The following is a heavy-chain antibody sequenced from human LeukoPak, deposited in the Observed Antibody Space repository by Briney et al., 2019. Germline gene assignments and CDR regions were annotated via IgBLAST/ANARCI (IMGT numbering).Heavy chain of an antibody. CDR2: IYYSGST. Sequence: SETLSLTCTVSGGSISSYYWSWIRQPPGKGLEWIGYIYYSGSTNYNPSLKSRVTISVDTSKNQFSLKLSSVTAADTAVYYCARGRIAAAGHYYYGMDVWGQGTTVTVSS. CDR1: GGSISSYY. CDR3: ARGRIAAAGHYYYGMDV. D-gene: IGHD6-13*01. J-gene: IGHJ6*02. V-gene: IGHV4-59*01.